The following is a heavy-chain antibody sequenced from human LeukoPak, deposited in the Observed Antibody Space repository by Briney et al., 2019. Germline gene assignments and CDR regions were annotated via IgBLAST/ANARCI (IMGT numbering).Heavy chain of an antibody. CDR3: AKGRYQLLSLYFFDY. Sequence: GGSLRLSCAASGFTFSIYSMNWVRQAPGKGLEWVSSISSSSSYIYYADSVKGRFTISRDNSKNTLYLQMNSLRAEDTAVFYCAKGRYQLLSLYFFDYWGQGTLVTVSS. V-gene: IGHV3-21*04. D-gene: IGHD2-2*01. CDR2: ISSSSSYI. CDR1: GFTFSIYS. J-gene: IGHJ4*02.